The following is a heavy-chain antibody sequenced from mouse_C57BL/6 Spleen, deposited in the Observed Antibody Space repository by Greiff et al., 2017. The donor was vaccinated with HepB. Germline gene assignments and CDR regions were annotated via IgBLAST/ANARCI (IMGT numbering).Heavy chain of an antibody. J-gene: IGHJ4*01. CDR2: IDPSDSYT. CDR1: GYTFTSYW. Sequence: QVQLQQSGAELVMPGASVKLSCKASGYTFTSYWMHWVKQRPGQGLEWIGEIDPSDSYTNYNQKFKGKSTLTVDKSSSTAYMQLSSLTSEDSAVYYCASVCDYDVGGYAMDYWGQGTSVTVSS. CDR3: ASVCDYDVGGYAMDY. V-gene: IGHV1-69*01. D-gene: IGHD2-4*01.